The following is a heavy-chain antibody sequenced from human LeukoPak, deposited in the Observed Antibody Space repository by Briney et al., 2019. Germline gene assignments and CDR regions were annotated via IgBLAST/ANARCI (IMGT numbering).Heavy chain of an antibody. Sequence: SETLSLTCTVSGGSISSGSYYWSWIRQPAGKGLEWIGRIYTSGSTNYNPSLKSRVTISVDTSKNQFSLKLSSVTAADTAVYYCARETGTYYYGSGSYSAYYYYYMDVWGKGTTVTVSS. CDR2: IYTSGST. CDR3: ARETGTYYYGSGSYSAYYYYYMDV. CDR1: GGSISSGSYY. D-gene: IGHD3-10*01. J-gene: IGHJ6*03. V-gene: IGHV4-61*02.